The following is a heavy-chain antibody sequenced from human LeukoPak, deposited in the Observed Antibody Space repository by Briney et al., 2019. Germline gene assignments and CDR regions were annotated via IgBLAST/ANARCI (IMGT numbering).Heavy chain of an antibody. CDR1: GFTFSSYW. CDR3: ARIGGGSFPHYYYYMDV. Sequence: GGSLRLSCAASGFTFSSYWMHWVRQAPGKGLVWVSRINTDGSSTSYADSVKGRFTISRDNAKNTLYLQMNSLRAEDTAVYYCARIGGGSFPHYYYYMDVWGKGTTVTVS. J-gene: IGHJ6*03. D-gene: IGHD2-15*01. CDR2: INTDGSST. V-gene: IGHV3-74*01.